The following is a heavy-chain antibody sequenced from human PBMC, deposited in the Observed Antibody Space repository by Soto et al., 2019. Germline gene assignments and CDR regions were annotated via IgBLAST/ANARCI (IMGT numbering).Heavy chain of an antibody. CDR2: IRKKVNSYTT. V-gene: IGHV3-72*01. Sequence: EVQLVESGGGLVQPGGSLRLSCAASGFTFSDHYMDWVRQAPGKGLEWVGRIRKKVNSYTTEYAASVKGRFAISRDDSKNSLYLQMNSLKTEDTAFYYCARVATAYNYDYWGQGTLVTVSS. CDR1: GFTFSDHY. D-gene: IGHD2-21*02. J-gene: IGHJ4*02. CDR3: ARVATAYNYDY.